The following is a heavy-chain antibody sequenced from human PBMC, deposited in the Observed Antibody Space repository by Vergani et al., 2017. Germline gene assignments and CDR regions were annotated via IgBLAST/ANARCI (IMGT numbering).Heavy chain of an antibody. CDR1: GFTFSSYA. CDR2: ISYDGSNK. V-gene: IGHV3-30-3*01. CDR3: ARAYENDFWSGPDHLDY. Sequence: QVQLVESGGGVVQPGRSLRLSCAASGFTFSSYAMHWVRQAPGKGLEWVAVISYDGSNKYYADPVKGRFTISRDNSKNTLYLQMNSLRSEDTAVYYCARAYENDFWSGPDHLDYWGQGTLVTVSS. D-gene: IGHD3-3*01. J-gene: IGHJ4*02.